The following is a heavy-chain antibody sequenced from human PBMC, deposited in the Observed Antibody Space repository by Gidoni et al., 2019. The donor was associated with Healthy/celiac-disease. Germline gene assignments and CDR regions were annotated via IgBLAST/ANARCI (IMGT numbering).Heavy chain of an antibody. CDR2: ISGRGGST. D-gene: IGHD3-3*01. CDR1: GFTFSSYA. V-gene: IGHV3-23*01. CDR3: AKAYYDFWSRAGYYYGMDV. J-gene: IGHJ6*02. Sequence: EVQLLESGGGSVQPGGSLRLSCAASGFTFSSYAMSWGRQAPGKGLEWVSAISGRGGSTYYADSVEGRFTISRDNSKNTLYLKMNSLRAEDTAVYYCAKAYYDFWSRAGYYYGMDVWGQGTTVTVSS.